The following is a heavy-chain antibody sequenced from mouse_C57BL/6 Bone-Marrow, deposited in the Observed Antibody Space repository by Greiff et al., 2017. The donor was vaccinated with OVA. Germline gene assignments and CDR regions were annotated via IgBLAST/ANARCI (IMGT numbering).Heavy chain of an antibody. CDR3: ARDYGSSPRYFDV. J-gene: IGHJ1*03. CDR1: GYTFTSYW. CDR2: INPSNGGT. V-gene: IGHV1-53*01. Sequence: VKLQQPGTELVKPGASVKLSCKASGYTFTSYWMHWVKQRPGQGLEWIGNINPSNGGTNYNEKFKSKATLTVDKSSSTAYMQLSSLTSEDSAVYYCARDYGSSPRYFDVWGTGTTVTVSS. D-gene: IGHD1-1*01.